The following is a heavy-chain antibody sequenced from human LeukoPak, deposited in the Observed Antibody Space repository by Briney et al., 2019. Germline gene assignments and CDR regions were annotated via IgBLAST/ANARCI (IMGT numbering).Heavy chain of an antibody. V-gene: IGHV3-30*04. CDR2: ISYDGSHK. CDR3: ARVHSSDWNAYFYYLDV. CDR1: GFTFSNYA. Sequence: GGSLRLSCTASGFTFSNYAFHWVRQAPGKGLEWVALISYDGSHKYYADSVKGRFTISRDNSKNTLYLQMNSLRPEDTAIYYRARVHSSDWNAYFYYLDVWGEGTTVTVSS. D-gene: IGHD1-1*01. J-gene: IGHJ6*03.